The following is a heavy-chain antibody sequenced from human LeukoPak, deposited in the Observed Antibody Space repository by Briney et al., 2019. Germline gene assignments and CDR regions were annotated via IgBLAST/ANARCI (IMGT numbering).Heavy chain of an antibody. CDR3: ARSRERICSNPPCYVELQAK. V-gene: IGHV4-61*02. J-gene: IGHJ4*02. CDR2: IYIGESA. D-gene: IGHD2-2*01. Sequence: SETLSLTCSVFGDSISSGGYYWTWPRQPAGKGLEGIRCIYIGESANYHSPRKRRVPILVDTSKIQFSLKLSSVTAEDTAMYVWARSRERICSNPPCYVELQAKWGQGTLVTVSP. CDR1: GDSISSGGYY.